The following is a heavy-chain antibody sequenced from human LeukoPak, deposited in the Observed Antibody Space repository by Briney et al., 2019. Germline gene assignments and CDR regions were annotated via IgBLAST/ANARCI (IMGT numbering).Heavy chain of an antibody. CDR2: IYSGGST. J-gene: IGHJ4*02. CDR1: EFSVGSNY. V-gene: IGHV3-66*04. CDR3: ARRRTQSGSIDY. Sequence: PGGSLRLSCAASEFSVGSNYMTWVRQAPGKGLEWVSPIYSGGSTYYADSVKGRFTISRDNSKNTLYLQMNSLRAEDTAVYYCARRRTQSGSIDYWGQGTLVTVSS. D-gene: IGHD3-10*01.